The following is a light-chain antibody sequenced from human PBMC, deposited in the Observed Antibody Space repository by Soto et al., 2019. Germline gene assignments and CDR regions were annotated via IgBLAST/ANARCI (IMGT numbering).Light chain of an antibody. CDR3: HQYDNDSWT. V-gene: IGKV1-5*03. CDR2: KAS. Sequence: DIQMTQSPSTLSASVGDRVIITCRASQSISSWLAWYQQKPGKAPNLLIYKASTLKSGVPSRFSGSGSGTEFNLTISSLQPDDFATYYCHQYDNDSWTFGQGTKVEIK. CDR1: QSISSW. J-gene: IGKJ1*01.